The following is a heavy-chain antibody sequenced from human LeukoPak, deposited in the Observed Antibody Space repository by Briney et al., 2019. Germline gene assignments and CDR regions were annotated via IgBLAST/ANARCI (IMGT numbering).Heavy chain of an antibody. V-gene: IGHV1-2*02. CDR2: MNPHSGAP. D-gene: IGHD5-12*01. CDR3: ARKKVEVVATYDY. J-gene: IGHJ4*02. Sequence: ASVKVSCRASGYSFSAYYVHWVRQAPGQGLEWMGWMNPHSGAPTYAQKFKGRVTMTRDTSSSTDYMELSSLTSDDTAVYYCARKKVEVVATYDYWGQETLITVSS. CDR1: GYSFSAYY.